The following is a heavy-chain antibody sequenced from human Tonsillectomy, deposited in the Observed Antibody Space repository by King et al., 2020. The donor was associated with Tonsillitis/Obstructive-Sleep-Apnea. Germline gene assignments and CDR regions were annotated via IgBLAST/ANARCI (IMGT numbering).Heavy chain of an antibody. Sequence: VQLVESGAEVKKPGESLKSSCKGSGYSFTKYWIGWVRQMPGKGLEWMGIIYPGDSDTRYSPSFQGQVTISADKSISTAYLQWSSLKASDTAMYYCARQGGKTGTMWYFDLWGRGTLVTVSS. D-gene: IGHD1-7*01. CDR2: IYPGDSDT. V-gene: IGHV5-51*01. J-gene: IGHJ2*01. CDR3: ARQGGKTGTMWYFDL. CDR1: GYSFTKYW.